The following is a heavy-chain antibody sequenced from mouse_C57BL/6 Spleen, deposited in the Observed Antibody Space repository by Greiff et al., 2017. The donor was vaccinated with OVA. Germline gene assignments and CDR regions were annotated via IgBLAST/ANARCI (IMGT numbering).Heavy chain of an antibody. D-gene: IGHD2-3*01. Sequence: EVQGVESGAELVKPGASVKLSCTASGFNIKDYYMHWVKQRTEQGLEWIGRIDPENGDTKYAPKFQGKATITADTSSNTAYLQLSSLTSEDTAVYYCGYDGSYYYAMDYWGQGTSVTVSS. CDR1: GFNIKDYY. CDR3: GYDGSYYYAMDY. J-gene: IGHJ4*01. V-gene: IGHV14-2*01. CDR2: IDPENGDT.